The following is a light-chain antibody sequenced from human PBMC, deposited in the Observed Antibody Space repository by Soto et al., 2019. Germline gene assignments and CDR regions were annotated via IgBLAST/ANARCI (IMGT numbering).Light chain of an antibody. CDR3: QLYNDWPRT. CDR1: RSVGTY. J-gene: IGKJ1*01. Sequence: EIVMTQSPATLSVSPGERGTLSCRASRSVGTYFAWYQQKPAQAPRLLIYGASTRAAGISPRFSGGGYGTEFTLTISSLQSEDFAVYYCQLYNDWPRTLGQGTKVGIK. CDR2: GAS. V-gene: IGKV3-15*01.